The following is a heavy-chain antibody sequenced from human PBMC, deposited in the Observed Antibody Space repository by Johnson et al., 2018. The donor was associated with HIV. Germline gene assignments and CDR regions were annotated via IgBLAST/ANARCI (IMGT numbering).Heavy chain of an antibody. CDR1: GFTFSDYY. V-gene: IGHV3-23*04. Sequence: EVQLVESGGGLVKPGGSLRLSCAASGFTFSDYYMSWIRQAPGKGLQWVSAISGSGGSTYYADSVKGRFTISRDNSKNTLYLQMNSLRAEDTAVYYCAKERAYIRTFDIWGQGTLVTVSS. J-gene: IGHJ3*02. CDR2: ISGSGGST. CDR3: AKERAYIRTFDI. D-gene: IGHD5-18*01.